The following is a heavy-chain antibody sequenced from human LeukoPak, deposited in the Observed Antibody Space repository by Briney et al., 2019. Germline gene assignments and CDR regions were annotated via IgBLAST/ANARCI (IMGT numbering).Heavy chain of an antibody. D-gene: IGHD2-15*01. Sequence: PGGSLRLSCAASGVTFSSYAMSWVRQAPGKGLEWVSAISGSGGSTYYADSVKGRFTISRDNSENTLYLQMNSLRAEDTAVYYWAKGRGCSGGSCYAYFDYWGQGTLVTVSS. J-gene: IGHJ4*02. CDR1: GVTFSSYA. V-gene: IGHV3-23*01. CDR2: ISGSGGST. CDR3: AKGRGCSGGSCYAYFDY.